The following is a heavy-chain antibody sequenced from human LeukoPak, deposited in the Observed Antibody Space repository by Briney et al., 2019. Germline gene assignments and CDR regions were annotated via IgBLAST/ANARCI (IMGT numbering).Heavy chain of an antibody. CDR3: ARGWMGTSGWVGGGKSMDV. CDR2: IYSTGSP. D-gene: IGHD6-19*01. CDR1: GGSFSGYY. Sequence: PSETLSLTCAVYGGSFSGYYWSWIRQPPGKGLEWIGYIYSTGSPNYNPSLKSRVTMSLDTSNNQFSLKLSSVTTTDTAVYYCARGWMGTSGWVGGGKSMDVWGQGTTVTVS. J-gene: IGHJ6*02. V-gene: IGHV4-4*08.